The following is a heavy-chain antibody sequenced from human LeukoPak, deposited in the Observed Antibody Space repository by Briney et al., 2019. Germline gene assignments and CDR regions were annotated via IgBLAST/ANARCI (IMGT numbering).Heavy chain of an antibody. J-gene: IGHJ6*02. V-gene: IGHV4-30-2*01. D-gene: IGHD6-19*01. CDR2: IYHSGST. CDR3: ARGNGGWPFSYYYGMDV. Sequence: PSETLSLTCAVSGGSISSGDYSWSWIRQPPGKGLEWIGYIYHSGSTYFNPSLKSRVTISVDRSKNQFSLKLSSVTAADTAVYYCARGNGGWPFSYYYGMDVWDQGTTVTVSS. CDR1: GGSISSGDYS.